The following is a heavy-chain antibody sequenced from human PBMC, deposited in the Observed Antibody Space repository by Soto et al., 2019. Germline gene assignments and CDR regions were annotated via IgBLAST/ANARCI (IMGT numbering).Heavy chain of an antibody. J-gene: IGHJ4*02. CDR2: IYFRGTT. D-gene: IGHD3-22*01. Sequence: SETLSLSCAVYGGSFSSYYWSWIRQPPGKGLEWIGYIYFRGTTNYNPSLKSRVTMSADTSKNQFSLKLNSVTAADTAVYYCARMNYYDTSGYPFDYWGQGMMVTVS. V-gene: IGHV4-59*01. CDR1: GGSFSSYY. CDR3: ARMNYYDTSGYPFDY.